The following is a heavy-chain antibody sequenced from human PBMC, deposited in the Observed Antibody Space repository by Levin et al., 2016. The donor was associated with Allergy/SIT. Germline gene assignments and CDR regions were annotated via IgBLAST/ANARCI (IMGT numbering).Heavy chain of an antibody. CDR2: IYSGGST. J-gene: IGHJ6*03. Sequence: WIRQPPGKGLEWVSVIYSGGSTYYADSVKGRFTISRDNSKNTLYLQMNSLRAEDTAVYYCARAVGHCSSTSCHFYYYYYMDVWGKGTTVTVSS. V-gene: IGHV3-53*01. CDR3: ARAVGHCSSTSCHFYYYYYMDV. D-gene: IGHD2-2*01.